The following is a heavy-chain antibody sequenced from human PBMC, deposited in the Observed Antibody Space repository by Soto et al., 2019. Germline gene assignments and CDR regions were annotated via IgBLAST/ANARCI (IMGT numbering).Heavy chain of an antibody. CDR1: DGSLSGYY. D-gene: IGHD5-18*01. Sequence: SETLSLTCAVYDGSLSGYYWTWIRQPPGKGLEWIGEINHSGNTNYNPSLKGRVTISEDTSKNQFSLRLSSVTAADPAVYFCAIGSRKYSYGYIWWLDPWGQGALITVSS. CDR3: AIGSRKYSYGYIWWLDP. J-gene: IGHJ5*02. CDR2: INHSGNT. V-gene: IGHV4-34*01.